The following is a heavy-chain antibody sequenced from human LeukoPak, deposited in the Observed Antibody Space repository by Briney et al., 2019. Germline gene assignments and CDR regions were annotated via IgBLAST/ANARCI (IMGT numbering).Heavy chain of an antibody. D-gene: IGHD3-22*01. CDR1: GFTFSSYA. CDR3: ARDGADYYDSSGSPYFDY. V-gene: IGHV3-64*01. Sequence: GGSLRLSCAASGFTFSSYAMHWVRQAPGKGLEYVSTISPNGVSTYYANSVKGRFAISRDNSKNTLYLQMGGLRGEDMAVYYCARDGADYYDSSGSPYFDYWGQGTLVTVSS. CDR2: ISPNGVST. J-gene: IGHJ4*02.